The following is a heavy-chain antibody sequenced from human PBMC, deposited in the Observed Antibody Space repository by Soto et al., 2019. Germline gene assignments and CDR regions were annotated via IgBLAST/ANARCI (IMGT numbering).Heavy chain of an antibody. CDR1: GFTVSTKS. CDR3: ARDPWAADY. J-gene: IGHJ4*02. V-gene: IGHV3-66*01. CDR2: IYSGGST. Sequence: EVQLVESGGGMVQPGGSLRLSCAASGFTVSTKSMTWVRQAPGKGLEWVSVIYSGGSTLYADSVRGRFTISRDQSKNTVNLQMNSLRAEDTAVYYCARDPWAADYWGQGTLVTVSS. D-gene: IGHD3-16*01.